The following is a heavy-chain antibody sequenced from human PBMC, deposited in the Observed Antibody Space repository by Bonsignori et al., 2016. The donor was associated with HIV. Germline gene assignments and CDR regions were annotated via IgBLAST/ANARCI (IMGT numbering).Heavy chain of an antibody. V-gene: IGHV3-48*03. Sequence: VRQAPGKGLEWVSYISSSGSTIYYADSVKGRFTISRDNAKNSLYLQMNSLRAEDTAVYYCARDRGYYYMDVWGKGTTVTVSS. D-gene: IGHD5-24*01. J-gene: IGHJ6*03. CDR2: ISSSGSTI. CDR3: ARDRGYYYMDV.